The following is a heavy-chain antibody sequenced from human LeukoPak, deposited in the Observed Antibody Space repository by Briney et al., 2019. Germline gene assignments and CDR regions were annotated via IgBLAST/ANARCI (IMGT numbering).Heavy chain of an antibody. Sequence: KPSETLSLTCAVYGGSFSGYYWSWIRQPPGKGLEWIGEINHSGSTNYNPSLKSRVTISVDTSKNQFSLKLSSVTAADTAVYYCARTLGSTSCNFDYWGQGTLVTVSS. V-gene: IGHV4-34*01. CDR2: INHSGST. D-gene: IGHD2-2*01. CDR1: GGSFSGYY. J-gene: IGHJ4*02. CDR3: ARTLGSTSCNFDY.